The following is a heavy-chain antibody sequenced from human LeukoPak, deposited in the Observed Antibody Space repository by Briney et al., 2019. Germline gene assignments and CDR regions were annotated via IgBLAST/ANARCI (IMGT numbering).Heavy chain of an antibody. D-gene: IGHD6-13*01. CDR1: GGTFSSYA. J-gene: IGHJ1*01. Sequence: SVKVSCKASGGTFSSYAISWLRQAPEQGLEWMGRIIPIFGTANYAQKFQGRVTITTDESTSTAYMELSSLRSEDTAVYYCARDSSWRTSEYFQHWGQGTLVTVSS. CDR2: IIPIFGTA. V-gene: IGHV1-69*05. CDR3: ARDSSWRTSEYFQH.